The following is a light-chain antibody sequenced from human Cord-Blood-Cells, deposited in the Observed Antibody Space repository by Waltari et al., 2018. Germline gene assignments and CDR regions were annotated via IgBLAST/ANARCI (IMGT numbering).Light chain of an antibody. V-gene: IGKV1-39*01. CDR2: AAS. J-gene: IGKJ5*01. CDR1: QSISSY. CDR3: QQSYSEIT. Sequence: DIQMTQSPSSLSASVGDRVTITCRASQSISSYLNWYQQKPGKAPKLLIYAASSLQSGVPSRFSGSGSGTDFTLTISSLQPEDFATYYCQQSYSEITFDQGTRLEIK.